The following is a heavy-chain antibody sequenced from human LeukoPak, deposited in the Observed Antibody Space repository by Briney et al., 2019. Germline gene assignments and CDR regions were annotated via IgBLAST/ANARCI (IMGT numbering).Heavy chain of an antibody. CDR1: GGSFSGYY. CDR3: AREDIVAEYYFDY. V-gene: IGHV4-34*01. CDR2: INHSRST. Sequence: TSETLSLTCAGYGGSFSGYYWSWIRQPPGKGLEWIGEINHSRSTNYNPSLKSRVTISVDTSKNQFSLKLTSVTAADTAVYYCAREDIVAEYYFDYWGQGTWSPSPQ. J-gene: IGHJ4*02. D-gene: IGHD5-12*01.